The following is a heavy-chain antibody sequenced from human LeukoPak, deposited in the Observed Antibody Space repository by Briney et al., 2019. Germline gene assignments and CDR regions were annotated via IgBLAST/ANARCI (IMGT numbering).Heavy chain of an antibody. Sequence: GGSLRLSCAASGFTFSSYSMSWVRQAPGKGLEWVSSISSSSSYIYYADSVKGRFTISRDNAKNSLYLQMNSLRAEDTAVYYCAGAGYYYGMDVWGKGTTVTVSS. CDR2: ISSSSSYI. D-gene: IGHD3-10*01. CDR1: GFTFSSYS. CDR3: AGAGYYYGMDV. V-gene: IGHV3-21*01. J-gene: IGHJ6*04.